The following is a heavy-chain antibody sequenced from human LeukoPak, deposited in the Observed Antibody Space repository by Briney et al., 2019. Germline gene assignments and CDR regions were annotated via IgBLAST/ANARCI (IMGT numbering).Heavy chain of an antibody. CDR3: ARRSRENAFDI. Sequence: PGGSLRLSCAASGFTFGSYEMNWVRQAPGKGLEWVSYISSSGSTIYYADSVKGRFTISRDNAKNSLYLQMNSLRAEDTAVYYCARRSRENAFDIWGQGTMVTVSS. V-gene: IGHV3-48*03. CDR2: ISSSGSTI. J-gene: IGHJ3*02. D-gene: IGHD2-15*01. CDR1: GFTFGSYE.